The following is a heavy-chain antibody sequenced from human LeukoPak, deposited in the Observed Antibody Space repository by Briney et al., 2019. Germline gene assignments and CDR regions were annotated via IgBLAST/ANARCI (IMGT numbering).Heavy chain of an antibody. Sequence: GGSLRLSCAASGFTFGSYEMNWVRQAPGKGLEWVSYISSSGSTIYYADSVKGRFTISRDNAKNSLYLQMNSLRAEDTAVYYCARERIYYDSSGYPVGYMDVWGKGTTVTVPS. J-gene: IGHJ6*03. CDR3: ARERIYYDSSGYPVGYMDV. CDR2: ISSSGSTI. V-gene: IGHV3-48*03. CDR1: GFTFGSYE. D-gene: IGHD3-22*01.